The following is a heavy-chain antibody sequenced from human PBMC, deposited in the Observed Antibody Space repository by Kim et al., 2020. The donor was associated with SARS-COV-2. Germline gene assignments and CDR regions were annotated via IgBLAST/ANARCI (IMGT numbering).Heavy chain of an antibody. CDR2: IYYSGST. Sequence: SETLSLTCTVSGGSISSSSYYWGWIRQPPGKGLEWIGSIYYSGSTYYNPSLKSRVTISVDTSKNQFSLKLSSVTAADTAVYYCLLHDYGDYAFDYWGQGTLVTVSS. CDR1: GGSISSSSYY. CDR3: LLHDYGDYAFDY. J-gene: IGHJ4*02. D-gene: IGHD4-17*01. V-gene: IGHV4-39*01.